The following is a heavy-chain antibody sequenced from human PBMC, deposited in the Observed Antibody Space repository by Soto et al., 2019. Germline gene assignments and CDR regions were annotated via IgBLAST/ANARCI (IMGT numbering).Heavy chain of an antibody. V-gene: IGHV1-3*01. CDR1: GYTFTNYA. D-gene: IGHD6-6*01. Sequence: ASVKVSCKASGYTFTNYAMHWVRLAPAHRLEWMGWINGGDGNNNYSQKFQGRVTITRDRSASTAYMELSRLRYEDTAAYYCASSYSSSSKSIFFGPWGRGTQVTSPQ. J-gene: IGHJ5*02. CDR2: INGGDGNN. CDR3: ASSYSSSSKSIFFGP.